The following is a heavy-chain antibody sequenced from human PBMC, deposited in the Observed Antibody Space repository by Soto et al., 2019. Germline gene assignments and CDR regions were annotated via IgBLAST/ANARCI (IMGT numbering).Heavy chain of an antibody. Sequence: GGSLRLSCAASGFTFRNYGMNWVRQAPGKGLEWVSYIGIGSSTKYYADSVKGRFTISRDNSKNTLYLQMGSLRAEDMAVYYCARGPGYYFDYWGQGTLVTVSS. CDR1: GFTFRNYG. V-gene: IGHV3-48*01. J-gene: IGHJ4*02. CDR3: ARGPGYYFDY. CDR2: IGIGSSTK.